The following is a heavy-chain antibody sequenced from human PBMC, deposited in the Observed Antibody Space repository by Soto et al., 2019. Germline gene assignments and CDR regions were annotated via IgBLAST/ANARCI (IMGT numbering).Heavy chain of an antibody. J-gene: IGHJ6*02. CDR2: IIPIFGTA. CDR3: ARTRYSYGFGIYYYYYGMDV. CDR1: GGTFSSYA. D-gene: IGHD5-18*01. V-gene: IGHV1-69*13. Sequence: ASVKVSCKASGGTFSSYAISWVRQAPGQGLEWMGGIIPIFGTANYAQKFQGRVTITAVESTSTAYMELSSLRSEDTAVYYCARTRYSYGFGIYYYYYGMDVWGQWTTVTVSS.